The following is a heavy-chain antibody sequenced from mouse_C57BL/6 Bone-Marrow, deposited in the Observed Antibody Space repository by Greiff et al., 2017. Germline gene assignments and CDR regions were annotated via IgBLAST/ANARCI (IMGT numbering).Heavy chain of an antibody. CDR3: ARWGDGYYGAMDY. D-gene: IGHD2-3*01. Sequence: EVKVVQSGPELVKPGASVKMSCKASGYTFTDYNMPWVKQSHGKRLEWIGYINPSNGGTSYNQKFKGKATLTVNTSSSTAYMELRSLTSEDSAVYYCARWGDGYYGAMDYWGQGTSVTVSS. CDR1: GYTFTDYN. J-gene: IGHJ4*01. CDR2: INPSNGGT. V-gene: IGHV1-22*01.